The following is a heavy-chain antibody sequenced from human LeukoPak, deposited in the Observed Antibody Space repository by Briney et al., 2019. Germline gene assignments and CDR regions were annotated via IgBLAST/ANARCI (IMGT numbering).Heavy chain of an antibody. CDR3: ARDRVFCSRTSCYVRDAFDI. Sequence: ASVKVSCKASGYTFTGYYMHWVRQAPGQGLEWMGWINPNSGGTNYAQKFQGRVTMTRDTSIRAAYMELSRLRSDDTAVYYCARDRVFCSRTSCYVRDAFDIWGQGTMVTVSS. J-gene: IGHJ3*02. CDR2: INPNSGGT. V-gene: IGHV1-2*02. CDR1: GYTFTGYY. D-gene: IGHD2-2*01.